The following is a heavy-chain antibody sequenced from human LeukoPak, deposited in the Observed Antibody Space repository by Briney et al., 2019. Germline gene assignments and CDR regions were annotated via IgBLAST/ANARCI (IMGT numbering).Heavy chain of an antibody. Sequence: GGSLRLSCGASGFTFSTFAMHWVRQAPGKGLEWVSAISGSDGYTYYADSVKGRFTISRDNSKNTLYLQMNSLRAEDTAVYYCAKGGGWLYYFDYWGQGTRVTVSS. CDR3: AKGGGWLYYFDY. CDR2: ISGSDGYT. J-gene: IGHJ4*02. CDR1: GFTFSTFA. D-gene: IGHD6-19*01. V-gene: IGHV3-23*01.